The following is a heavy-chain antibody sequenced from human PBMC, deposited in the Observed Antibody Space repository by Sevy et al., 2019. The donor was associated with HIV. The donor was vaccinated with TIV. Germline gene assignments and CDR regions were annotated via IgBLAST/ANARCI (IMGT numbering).Heavy chain of an antibody. CDR3: ARDLDYCSSTSCYTGFDY. Sequence: SQTLSLTCAISGDSVSSNSAAWNWIRQSPSRGLEWLGRTYYRSKCYNDYAVSAKSRITINPDTSKNQFSLQLNSVTPEDTAVYYCARDLDYCSSTSCYTGFDYWGQGTLVTVSS. J-gene: IGHJ4*02. CDR1: GDSVSSNSAA. V-gene: IGHV6-1*01. D-gene: IGHD2-2*02. CDR2: TYYRSKCYN.